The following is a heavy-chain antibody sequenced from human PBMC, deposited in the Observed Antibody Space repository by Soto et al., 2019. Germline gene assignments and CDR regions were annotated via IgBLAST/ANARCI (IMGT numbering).Heavy chain of an antibody. J-gene: IGHJ3*02. V-gene: IGHV3-33*01. CDR3: ARDSVWFGELAGEDAFDI. CDR2: IWYDGSNK. CDR1: GFTFSSYG. D-gene: IGHD3-10*01. Sequence: QVQLVESGGGVVQPGRSLRLSCAASGFTFSSYGMHWVRQAPGKGLEWVAVIWYDGSNKYYADSVKGRFTISRDNSKNTLYLQMNSLRAEDTAVYYCARDSVWFGELAGEDAFDIWGQGTMVTVSS.